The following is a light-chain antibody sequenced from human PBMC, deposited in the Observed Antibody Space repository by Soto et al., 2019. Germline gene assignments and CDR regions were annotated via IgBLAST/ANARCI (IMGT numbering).Light chain of an antibody. CDR3: QQCGLPPFT. Sequence: EVVLTQSPGTLSLSPGDRATLSCGASQSVSSGYLAWYQQKPGQVPRLLIHAGSSRATGIPDRCSGSGSGTDFTLTITRLEPEDSAVYYCQQCGLPPFTFGPGTKVDI. V-gene: IGKV3-20*01. CDR2: AGS. CDR1: QSVSSGY. J-gene: IGKJ3*01.